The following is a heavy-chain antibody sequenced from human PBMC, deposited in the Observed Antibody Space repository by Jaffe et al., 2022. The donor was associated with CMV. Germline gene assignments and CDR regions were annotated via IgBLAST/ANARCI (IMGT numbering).Heavy chain of an antibody. CDR1: GGSFSGYY. J-gene: IGHJ2*01. Sequence: QVQLQQWGAGLVKPSETLSLTCVVYGGSFSGYYWSWIRQSPGKGLEWIGEINRSGRTNFNPSLKSRVTISVDTSKDQFSLSLGSVTVADTAVYYCARGGGKWLQPPRYFDLWGRGTLVTVSS. D-gene: IGHD5-12*01. V-gene: IGHV4-34*01. CDR2: INRSGRT. CDR3: ARGGGKWLQPPRYFDL.